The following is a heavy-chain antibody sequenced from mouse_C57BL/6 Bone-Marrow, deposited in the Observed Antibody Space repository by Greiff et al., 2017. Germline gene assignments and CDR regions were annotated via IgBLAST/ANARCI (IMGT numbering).Heavy chain of an antibody. CDR3: ARGLGDY. CDR2: IYPRSGNT. J-gene: IGHJ4*01. Sequence: QVQLQQSGAELARPGASVKLSCKASGYTFTSYGISWVKQRTGQGLEWIGEIYPRSGNTYYNEKFKGKATLTADKSSSTAYMEIRSLTSEDSAVYFCARGLGDYWGQGTSVTVSS. D-gene: IGHD3-1*01. V-gene: IGHV1-81*01. CDR1: GYTFTSYG.